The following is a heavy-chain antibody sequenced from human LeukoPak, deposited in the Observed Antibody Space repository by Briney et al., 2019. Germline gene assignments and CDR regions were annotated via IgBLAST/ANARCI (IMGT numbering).Heavy chain of an antibody. Sequence: SETLSLTCTVSGGSISSYYWSWIRQPPGKGLEWIEYIYYSGSTNYNPSLKSRITISVDTSKNQFSLKLSSVTAADTAVYYCARDRSGYNSGWYHLAYWGQGTLVTVSS. V-gene: IGHV4-59*01. CDR2: IYYSGST. J-gene: IGHJ4*02. CDR1: GGSISSYY. CDR3: ARDRSGYNSGWYHLAY. D-gene: IGHD6-19*01.